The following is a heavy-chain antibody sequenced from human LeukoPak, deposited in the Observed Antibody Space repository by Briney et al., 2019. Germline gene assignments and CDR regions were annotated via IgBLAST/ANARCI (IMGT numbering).Heavy chain of an antibody. J-gene: IGHJ4*02. CDR3: ARGTGEGYSYGRYYFDY. V-gene: IGHV1-2*02. CDR1: GYTFTGYY. D-gene: IGHD5-18*01. Sequence: ASVKVSCKASGYTFTGYYMHWVRQAPGQGLEWMGWINPNSGGTNYAQKFQGRVTMTRDTSISTAYMELSRLRFDDTAVYYCARGTGEGYSYGRYYFDYWGQGTLVTVSS. CDR2: INPNSGGT.